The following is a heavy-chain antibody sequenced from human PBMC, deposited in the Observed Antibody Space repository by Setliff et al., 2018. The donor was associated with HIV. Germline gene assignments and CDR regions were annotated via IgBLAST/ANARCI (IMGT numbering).Heavy chain of an antibody. D-gene: IGHD3-9*01. V-gene: IGHV1-69*13. J-gene: IGHJ4*02. CDR1: GGRFSNYG. CDR2: IIPIFGTT. Sequence: RASVKVSCKASGGRFSNYGISWVRQAPGQGLEWMGGIIPIFGTTNYAQMFQGRVTMTADESTSTAYMELSSLRSEDTAVYYCAREHDSLTGYSFDFWGQGTLVTVS. CDR3: AREHDSLTGYSFDF.